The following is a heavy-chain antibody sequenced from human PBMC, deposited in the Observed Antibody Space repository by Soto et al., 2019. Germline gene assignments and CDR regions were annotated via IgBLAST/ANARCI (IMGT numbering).Heavy chain of an antibody. J-gene: IGHJ4*02. CDR1: GYTLTELS. CDR3: ATALVVVAATSFDY. V-gene: IGHV1-24*01. CDR2: FDPEDGET. Sequence: ASVKVSCKVSGYTLTELSMHWVRQAPGKGLEWMGGFDPEDGETIYAQKFQGRVTMTEDTSTDTAYMELSSLRSEDTAVYYCATALVVVAATSFDYWGQGTLVTVSS. D-gene: IGHD2-15*01.